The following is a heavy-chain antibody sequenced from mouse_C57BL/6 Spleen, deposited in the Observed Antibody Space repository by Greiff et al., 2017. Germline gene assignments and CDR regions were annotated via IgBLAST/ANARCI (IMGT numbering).Heavy chain of an antibody. Sequence: EVQGVESGGGLVKPGGSLKLSCAASGFTFSRYAMSWVRQTPEQRLEWVATISDGGSYPYYPDNVKGRFTISRDNAKNNLYLQMSHLKAEDTAMYYCARRGYGSRYFDVWGTGTTVTVSS. J-gene: IGHJ1*03. D-gene: IGHD1-1*01. V-gene: IGHV5-4*03. CDR3: ARRGYGSRYFDV. CDR1: GFTFSRYA. CDR2: ISDGGSYP.